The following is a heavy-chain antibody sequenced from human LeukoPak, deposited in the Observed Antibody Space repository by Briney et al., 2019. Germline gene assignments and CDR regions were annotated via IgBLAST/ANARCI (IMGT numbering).Heavy chain of an antibody. J-gene: IGHJ5*02. CDR2: IYHSGST. CDR3: ARARGYSRNWFDP. D-gene: IGHD5-18*01. Sequence: PSETLSLTCAVSGGSLSSGGYSWSWIRQPPGKGLEWIGYIYHSGSTYYNPSLKSRVTISVDRSKNQFSLKLSSVTAADTAVYYCARARGYSRNWFDPWGQGTLVTVSS. V-gene: IGHV4-30-2*01. CDR1: GGSLSSGGYS.